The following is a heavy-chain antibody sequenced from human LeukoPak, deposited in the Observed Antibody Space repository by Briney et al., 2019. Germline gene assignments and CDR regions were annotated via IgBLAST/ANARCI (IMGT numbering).Heavy chain of an antibody. V-gene: IGHV3-7*01. J-gene: IGHJ4*02. CDR2: IEPPGSET. Sequence: GGSLRLSCAASEFTFRTYWMTWVRQAPGKGLEWVANIEPPGSETYYVDPVKGRFTISRDNAKNLLYLQMNSLRAEDTAVYYCGRFGYEAAVDYWGQGTLVTVSS. CDR3: GRFGYEAAVDY. D-gene: IGHD6-13*01. CDR1: EFTFRTYW.